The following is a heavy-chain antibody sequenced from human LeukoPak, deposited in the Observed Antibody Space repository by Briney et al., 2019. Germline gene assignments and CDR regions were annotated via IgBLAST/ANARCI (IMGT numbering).Heavy chain of an antibody. J-gene: IGHJ4*02. Sequence: GGSLRLSCAASGFTFSNYAMNWVRQAPGKGLEWVSAISGSGGSTYYADSVKGRFTISRDNSKNTLYLQMNSLRAEDTAVYYCARGAYDFWSGYYSGDFDYWGQGTLVTVSS. V-gene: IGHV3-23*01. CDR2: ISGSGGST. CDR3: ARGAYDFWSGYYSGDFDY. D-gene: IGHD3-3*01. CDR1: GFTFSNYA.